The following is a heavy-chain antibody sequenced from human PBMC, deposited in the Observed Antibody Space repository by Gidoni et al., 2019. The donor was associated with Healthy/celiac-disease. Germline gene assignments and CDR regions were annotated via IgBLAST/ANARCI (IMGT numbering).Heavy chain of an antibody. CDR3: ARQGATVVGEWCDP. V-gene: IGHV4-39*01. Sequence: QLQLQESGPGLVKPSETLSLTCTVPGGSISSSRYYWGWIRQPPGKGMEWIGSIYYSGSTYYNPSLKSRVTISVDTSKTQFSLNLSSVTAADTAVYYCARQGATVVGEWCDPWGQGTLVTVSS. CDR1: GGSISSSRYY. CDR2: IYYSGST. J-gene: IGHJ5*02. D-gene: IGHD4-17*01.